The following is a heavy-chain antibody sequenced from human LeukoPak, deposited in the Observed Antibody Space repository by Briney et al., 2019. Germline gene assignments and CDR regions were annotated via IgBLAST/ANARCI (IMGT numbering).Heavy chain of an antibody. CDR2: IKSKTDGGTT. CDR1: GFTFSNAW. CDR3: TTGGSIQLWSTYYMDV. Sequence: GGSLRLSCAASGFTFSNAWMSWVRQAPGKGLEWVGRIKSKTDGGTTDYAAPVKGRFTISRDDSKNTQYLQMNSLKTEDTAVYYCTTGGSIQLWSTYYMDVWGKGTTVTVSS. J-gene: IGHJ6*03. V-gene: IGHV3-15*01. D-gene: IGHD5-18*01.